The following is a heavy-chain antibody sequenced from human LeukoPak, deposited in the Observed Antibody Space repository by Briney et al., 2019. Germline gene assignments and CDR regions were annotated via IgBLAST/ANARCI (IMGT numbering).Heavy chain of an antibody. J-gene: IGHJ4*02. CDR2: IGASGEST. D-gene: IGHD6-13*01. CDR3: ARGYYSSSRFDS. V-gene: IGHV3-23*01. CDR1: GFTFSVAA. Sequence: RTGGSLILSCAASGFTFSVAAMTWVRQAPGKGLEWVSLIGASGESTYYADSVKGRFTISRDNAENTLYMRMNSLRLEDTAVYYCARGYYSSSRFDSWGQGTLVTVSS.